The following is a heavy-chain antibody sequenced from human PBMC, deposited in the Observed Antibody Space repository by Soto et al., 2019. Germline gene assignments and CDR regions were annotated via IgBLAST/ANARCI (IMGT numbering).Heavy chain of an antibody. CDR1: GYTFTSSG. J-gene: IGHJ3*01. D-gene: IGHD3-22*01. V-gene: IGHV1-18*01. CDR3: ARAFFYQGSDSRGYSFDAFDF. Sequence: QVQLVQSGAEVKKPGASVKVSCKASGYTFTSSGMSWVRQAPGQGLEWMGWISAHTGSSEYAQRFQGRVTIITDRSTSTAYLELRSLRSDDTAVYYCARAFFYQGSDSRGYSFDAFDFWGPGTLVTVSS. CDR2: ISAHTGSS.